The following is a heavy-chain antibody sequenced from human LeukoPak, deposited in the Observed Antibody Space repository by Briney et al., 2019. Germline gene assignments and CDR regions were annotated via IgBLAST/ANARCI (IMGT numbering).Heavy chain of an antibody. V-gene: IGHV3-30*04. CDR2: ISYDGSNK. CDR3: AKDPDSSGYFSY. CDR1: GFTFSSYA. Sequence: PGGSLRLSCAASGFTFSSYAMHWVRQAPGKGLEWVAVISYDGSNKYYADSVKGRFTISRDNSKNTLYLQMNSLRAEDTAVYYCAKDPDSSGYFSYWGQGTLVTVSS. D-gene: IGHD3-22*01. J-gene: IGHJ4*02.